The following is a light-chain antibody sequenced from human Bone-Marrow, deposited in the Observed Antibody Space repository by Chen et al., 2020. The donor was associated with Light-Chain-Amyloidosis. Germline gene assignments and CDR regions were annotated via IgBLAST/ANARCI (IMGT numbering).Light chain of an antibody. CDR3: QQYGTSPLA. J-gene: IGKJ4*01. Sequence: EIVLTQSPGTLSLSPGEGANLSCRASQTISSNFLTWYQQKFGQANRLLIYGSSSRATVIPDRFTGSRSGTDITLTINRLEPEDFAMYYCQQYGTSPLAIGGGTKVEIK. CDR2: GSS. CDR1: QTISSNF. V-gene: IGKV3-20*01.